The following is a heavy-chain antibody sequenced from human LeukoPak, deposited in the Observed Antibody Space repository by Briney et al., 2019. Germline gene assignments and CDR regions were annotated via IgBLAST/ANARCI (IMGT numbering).Heavy chain of an antibody. CDR2: INPSGGST. D-gene: IGHD6-6*01. CDR3: ARDHYSSSSQTDAGIDY. CDR1: GYTFTSYY. J-gene: IGHJ4*02. Sequence: GASVTVSCKASGYTFTSYYMHWVRQAPGQGLEWMGLINPSGGSTSYAQKFQGRVTMTRDMSTSTVYMELSSLRSEDTAVYYCARDHYSSSSQTDAGIDYWGQGTLVTVSS. V-gene: IGHV1-46*01.